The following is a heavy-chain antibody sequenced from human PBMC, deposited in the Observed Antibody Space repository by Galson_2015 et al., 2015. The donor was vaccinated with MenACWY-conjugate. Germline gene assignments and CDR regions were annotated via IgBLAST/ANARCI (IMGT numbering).Heavy chain of an antibody. V-gene: IGHV3-74*01. CDR1: GFNFSSYW. D-gene: IGHD1-7*01. CDR3: ARERELRGSDAFDI. J-gene: IGHJ3*02. CDR2: INSDGSSR. Sequence: SLRLSCAGSGFNFSSYWMHWVRQGPGKGLLWVSRINSDGSSRGYADSVKGRFTISRDNAKSTLYLQMNSLRAEDTAVYYCARERELRGSDAFDIWGQGTMVTVSS.